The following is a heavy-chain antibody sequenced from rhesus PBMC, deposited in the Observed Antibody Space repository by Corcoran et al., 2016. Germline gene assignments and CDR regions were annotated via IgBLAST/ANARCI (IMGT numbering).Heavy chain of an antibody. J-gene: IGHJ5-1*01. Sequence: DVQLVESGGGLVKPGGSLRLSCVGSGFTFSDHEMHWVRQAPGKGREWYLVIRESGDTAFYADSLKGRFTVSRDNAKNSRFLQMNSLRAEDTAIYSCSRGGVRFGDVWGAGVLVTVSS. CDR1: GFTFSDHE. V-gene: IGHV3-100*02. CDR3: SRGGVRFGDV. CDR2: IRESGDTA. D-gene: IGHD3-3*01.